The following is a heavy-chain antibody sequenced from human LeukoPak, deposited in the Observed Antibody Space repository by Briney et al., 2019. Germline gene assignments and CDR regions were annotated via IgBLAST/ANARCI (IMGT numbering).Heavy chain of an antibody. D-gene: IGHD3-16*02. J-gene: IGHJ5*02. CDR3: ARGRVRGWFDL. Sequence: SETLSLTSAVYGGSFSGYYWSWIRQPPGNGLEGSGEINHSGSTNYKPSLNSRVTISVDTSKNQFSLKLSSVTAADTAVYSCARGRVRGWFDLWGQGTLVTVSS. CDR1: GGSFSGYY. CDR2: INHSGST. V-gene: IGHV4-34*01.